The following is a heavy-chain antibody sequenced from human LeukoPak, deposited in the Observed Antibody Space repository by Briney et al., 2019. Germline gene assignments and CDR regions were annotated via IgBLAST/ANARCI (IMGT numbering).Heavy chain of an antibody. D-gene: IGHD1-14*01. CDR2: IYTSGST. J-gene: IGHJ4*02. CDR1: GGSISSISYY. Sequence: PSQTPSLTCTVSGGSISSISYYWSWIRQPAGKGLEWIGRIYTSGSTNYNPSLKSRVTISVDTSKNQFSLKLSSVTAADTAVYYCARDRKPRYYFDYWGQGTLVTVSS. V-gene: IGHV4-61*02. CDR3: ARDRKPRYYFDY.